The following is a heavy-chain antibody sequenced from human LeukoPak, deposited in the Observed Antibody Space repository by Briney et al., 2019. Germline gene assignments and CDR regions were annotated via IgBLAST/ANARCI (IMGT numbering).Heavy chain of an antibody. V-gene: IGHV4-39*01. CDR2: IYYSGST. CDR1: GGSIISTTYY. J-gene: IGHJ6*03. Sequence: SETLSLTCTASGGSIISTTYYWGWIRQPPGKGLERIGSIYYSGSTYYNPSLKSRVTISVDTSKNQFSLKMRSETAADTAIYYCAGHRGSYYFYMDVWGKGTTVTVSS. CDR3: AGHRGSYYFYMDV. D-gene: IGHD3-10*01.